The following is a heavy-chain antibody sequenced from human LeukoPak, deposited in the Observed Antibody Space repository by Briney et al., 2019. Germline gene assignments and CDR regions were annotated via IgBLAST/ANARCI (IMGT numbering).Heavy chain of an antibody. J-gene: IGHJ6*03. Sequence: GGSLRLSCAASGFTFSNYWMSWVRQAPGKGLEWVANIKEDGTEQYYVDSVKGRFTISRDNAKNSLYLQMNSLRAEDTAAYYCARDFRSSRGHYYLDVWGKGTTVTVSS. CDR2: IKEDGTEQ. CDR1: GFTFSNYW. CDR3: ARDFRSSRGHYYLDV. V-gene: IGHV3-7*01. D-gene: IGHD6-13*01.